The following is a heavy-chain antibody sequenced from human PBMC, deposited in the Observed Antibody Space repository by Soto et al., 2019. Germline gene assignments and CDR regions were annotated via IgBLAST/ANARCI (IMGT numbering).Heavy chain of an antibody. Sequence: GGSLRLSCAGSGFTFSNVEMTWVRQAPGKGLEWISYITRNSRTIYYADSVKGRFTISRDNAENSFYLQMNSLRAEDTAVYYCAKEATNINNFDYWGQGTLVTVS. V-gene: IGHV3-48*03. CDR1: GFTFSNVE. D-gene: IGHD1-26*01. CDR3: AKEATNINNFDY. CDR2: ITRNSRTI. J-gene: IGHJ4*02.